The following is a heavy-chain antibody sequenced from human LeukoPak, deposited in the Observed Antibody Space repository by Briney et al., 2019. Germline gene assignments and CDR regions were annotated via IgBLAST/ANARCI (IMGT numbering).Heavy chain of an antibody. CDR2: IYWDDDK. CDR3: AHRRDWFDP. CDR1: GFSLSTSGVG. Sequence: SGATLVNPTQTLRLTCTFSGFSLSTSGVGVGWIRQPPGKTLEWLALIYWDDDKRYSPSLKSRLTITQDTSKNQVVLKMTNMDPVDTATYYCAHRRDWFDPWGQGTLVTVSS. V-gene: IGHV2-5*02. J-gene: IGHJ5*02.